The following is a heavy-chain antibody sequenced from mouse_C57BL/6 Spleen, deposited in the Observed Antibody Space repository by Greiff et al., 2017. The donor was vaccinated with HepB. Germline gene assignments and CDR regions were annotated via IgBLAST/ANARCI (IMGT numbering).Heavy chain of an antibody. CDR2: IDPEDGDT. CDR3: TTGATTVVARNFDY. J-gene: IGHJ2*01. Sequence: EVHLVESGAELVRPGASVKLSCTASGFNIKDYYMHWVKQRPEQGLEWIGRIDPEDGDTEYAPKFQGKATMTADTSSNTAYLQLSSLTSEDTAVYYCTTGATTVVARNFDYWGQGTTLTVSS. D-gene: IGHD1-1*01. CDR1: GFNIKDYY. V-gene: IGHV14-1*01.